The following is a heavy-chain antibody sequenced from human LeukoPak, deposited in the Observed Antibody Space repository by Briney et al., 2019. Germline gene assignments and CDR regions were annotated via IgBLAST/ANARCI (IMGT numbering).Heavy chain of an antibody. V-gene: IGHV7-4-1*01. CDR3: ARDVLRSGSGSSGYYGY. CDR1: GYTFTSYA. J-gene: IGHJ4*02. D-gene: IGHD3-22*01. CDR2: FNTNTGNP. Sequence: ASVKVSCKASGYTFTSYAMNWVRQAPGQGLEWLGWFNTNTGNPTYAHGFTGRFVFSLDTSVSTEYLQICSLKAEHTAVYYCARDVLRSGSGSSGYYGYWGQGTLVTVSS.